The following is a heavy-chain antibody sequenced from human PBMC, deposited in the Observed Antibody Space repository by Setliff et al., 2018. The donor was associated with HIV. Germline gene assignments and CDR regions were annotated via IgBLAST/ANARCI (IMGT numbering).Heavy chain of an antibody. V-gene: IGHV4-59*01. CDR3: ARLDTIMLYSDC. CDR2: IYYSGST. D-gene: IGHD3-16*01. CDR1: GDSISSYY. J-gene: IGHJ4*02. Sequence: PSETLSLTCTVSGDSISSYYWSWIRQPPEKGLEWIGYIYYSGSTNYNPSLKSRVTISVDTSKNQFFLKLNSVTAADAAVYYCARLDTIMLYSDCWGQGTLVTVSS.